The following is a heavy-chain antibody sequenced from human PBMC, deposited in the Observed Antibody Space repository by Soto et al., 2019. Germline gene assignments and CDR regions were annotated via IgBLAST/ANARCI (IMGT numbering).Heavy chain of an antibody. CDR2: MYYSGNT. CDR3: ARHLDPYFYSMDV. V-gene: IGHV4-59*01. D-gene: IGHD1-1*01. CDR1: GDSISNYY. J-gene: IGHJ6*02. Sequence: SETLSLTCTVSGDSISNYYWSWIRQPPGKGLEWFGYMYYSGNTNYNPSLKSRVSTSVDTSKNLFSLKLNSVTAADTAVYYCARHLDPYFYSMDVWGQGTTVTVSS.